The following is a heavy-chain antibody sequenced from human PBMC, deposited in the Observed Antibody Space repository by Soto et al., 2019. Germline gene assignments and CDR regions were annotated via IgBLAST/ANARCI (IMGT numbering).Heavy chain of an antibody. CDR2: ISHSGST. CDR3: ARWFDY. J-gene: IGHJ4*02. CDR1: GGSISSGGYS. V-gene: IGHV4-30-2*01. Sequence: SETLSLTCAVSGGSISSGGYSWSWIRQPPGKGLEWIGYISHSGSTYYNPSLKSRVTISVDRSKNQFSLKLSSVTAADTAVYYCARWFDYWGQGTLVTVSS.